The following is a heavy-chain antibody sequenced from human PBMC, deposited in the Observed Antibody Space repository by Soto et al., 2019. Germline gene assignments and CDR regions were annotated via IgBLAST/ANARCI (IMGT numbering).Heavy chain of an antibody. CDR3: ARVGHIVVVTAIPDYYYGMDV. V-gene: IGHV1-3*01. J-gene: IGHJ6*02. CDR2: INAGNGNT. D-gene: IGHD2-21*02. Sequence: GASVKVSCKASGYTFTSYAMHWVRQAPGQRLEWMGWINAGNGNTKYSQKFQGRVTITRDTSASTAYMELSSLRSEDTAVYYCARVGHIVVVTAIPDYYYGMDVWGQGTTVTVSS. CDR1: GYTFTSYA.